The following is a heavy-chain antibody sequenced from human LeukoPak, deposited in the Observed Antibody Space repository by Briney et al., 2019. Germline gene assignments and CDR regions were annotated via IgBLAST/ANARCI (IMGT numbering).Heavy chain of an antibody. CDR3: AKFHYGSGSYLKHAFDI. J-gene: IGHJ3*02. CDR1: GFTFSSYA. V-gene: IGHV3-23*01. CDR2: ISRSGGST. Sequence: GSLRLSCAASGFTFSSYAMSWVRQAPGKGLEWVSDISRSGGSTYYADSVKGRFTISRDNSKNTLYLLMNSLRAEDTAVYYCAKFHYGSGSYLKHAFDICRQGTMVTVSS. D-gene: IGHD3-10*01.